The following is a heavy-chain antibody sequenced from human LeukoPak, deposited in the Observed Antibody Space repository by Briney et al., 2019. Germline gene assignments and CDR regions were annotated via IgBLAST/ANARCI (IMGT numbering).Heavy chain of an antibody. CDR2: IKSKNDGGTT. CDR3: TTFPSGFDI. CDR1: GFTFSNAW. Sequence: GGSLRLSCTASGFTFSNAWMSWVRQAPGKGLEWVGRIKSKNDGGTTDYAAPVKGRVTISRDDSKTTLYLQMNSLKTEDTAVYYCTTFPSGFDIWGQGTMVTVSS. V-gene: IGHV3-15*05. D-gene: IGHD3-3*01. J-gene: IGHJ3*02.